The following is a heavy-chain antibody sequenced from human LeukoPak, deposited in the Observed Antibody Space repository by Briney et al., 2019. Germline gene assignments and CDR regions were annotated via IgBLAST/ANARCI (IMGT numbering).Heavy chain of an antibody. CDR2: IYYSGST. V-gene: IGHV4-31*03. J-gene: IGHJ6*02. CDR3: ARGTSRALRRMDV. D-gene: IGHD2-2*01. CDR1: GGSISSGGYY. Sequence: SQTLSLTCTVSGGSISSGGYYWSWIRQHPGKGLEWIGYIYYSGSTYYNPSLKSRVTISVDTSKNQFSLKLSSVTAADTAVYYCARGTSRALRRMDVWGQGTTVTVSS.